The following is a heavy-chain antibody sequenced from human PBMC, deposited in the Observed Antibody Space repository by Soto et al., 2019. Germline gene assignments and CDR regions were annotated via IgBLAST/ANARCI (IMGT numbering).Heavy chain of an antibody. V-gene: IGHV3-30-3*01. CDR1: GFTFSRFS. CDR2: ISYDGNNK. J-gene: IGHJ6*02. D-gene: IGHD3-10*02. CDR3: ARDHGMFISCYYYGMDV. Sequence: GGSLRLSCAASGFTFSRFSMHWVRQAPGKGLAWVAVISYDGNNKHFAESVKGRFSISRDDSKNTVYLEMNNLRGDDSAVYYCARDHGMFISCYYYGMDVWGPGTTVTVYS.